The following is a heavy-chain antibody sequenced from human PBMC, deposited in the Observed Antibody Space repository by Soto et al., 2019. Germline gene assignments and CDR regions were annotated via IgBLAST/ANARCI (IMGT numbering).Heavy chain of an antibody. CDR2: IFYSGST. J-gene: IGHJ4*02. V-gene: IGHV4-59*12. D-gene: IGHD2-8*02. CDR3: ARDKLTGIFDY. Sequence: PSETLSLTCTVSGGSISNYYWSWIRQPPGRGLEWIGHIFYSGSTNYNPALKSRVTISVDTSKNQFSLKLTSVTAADTAVYYCARDKLTGIFDYWGQGTLVTVSS. CDR1: GGSISNYY.